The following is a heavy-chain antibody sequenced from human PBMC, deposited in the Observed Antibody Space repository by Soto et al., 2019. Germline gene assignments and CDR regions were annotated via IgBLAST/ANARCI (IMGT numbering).Heavy chain of an antibody. CDR2: INPDGSGT. J-gene: IGHJ6*02. V-gene: IGHV3-7*05. CDR3: ARSSRPATFTGIGDV. Sequence: VHLVESGGGLVQPGGSLKLSCVASGVTFTRCWMSWVRQAPGKGLEWVANINPDGSGTYYVDSVKGRFTISRDNAKNSLSLQMNSLRDDDAAVYYCARSSRPATFTGIGDVWGQGTTVTVSS. CDR1: GVTFTRCW. D-gene: IGHD2-8*02.